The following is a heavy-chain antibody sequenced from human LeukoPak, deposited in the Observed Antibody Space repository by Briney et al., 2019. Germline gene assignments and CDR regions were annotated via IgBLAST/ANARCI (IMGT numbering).Heavy chain of an antibody. CDR2: INHSGST. Sequence: SETLSLTCVVYGGSLSGHYWSWIRQPPGKGLEWIGEINHSGSTNYNPSLKSRVTISVDTSKNQFSLKLTSVTAADTAVYYCARHLVEAPILDYWGQEPWSPSPQ. CDR3: ARHLVEAPILDY. D-gene: IGHD1-26*01. CDR1: GGSLSGHY. V-gene: IGHV4-34*01. J-gene: IGHJ4*01.